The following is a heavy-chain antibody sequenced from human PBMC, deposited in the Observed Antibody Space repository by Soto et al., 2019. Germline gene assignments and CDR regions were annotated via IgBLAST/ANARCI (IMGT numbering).Heavy chain of an antibody. CDR1: GFTFSRTA. J-gene: IGHJ4*02. CDR3: VIERVMQPDSSGYLDD. CDR2: TAYDESRK. V-gene: IGHV3-30-3*01. D-gene: IGHD3-22*01. Sequence: QVQLVESGGGVVQPGTSLRLSCAASGFTFSRTAMHWVRQAPGKGLEWVAVTAYDESRKFYADTVKGRFILSRDNAENTSYRQMRSPRVRHTAVYYCVIERVMQPDSSGYLDDRGRGTLVSVSS.